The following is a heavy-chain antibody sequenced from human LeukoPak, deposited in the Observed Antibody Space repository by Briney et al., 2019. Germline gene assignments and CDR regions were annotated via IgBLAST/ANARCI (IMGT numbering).Heavy chain of an antibody. CDR3: AREIWNDVDY. V-gene: IGHV3-21*01. CDR1: GFTFSSYS. CDR2: ISSSSSYI. J-gene: IGHJ4*02. D-gene: IGHD1-1*01. Sequence: GGSLRLSCAASGFTFSSYSMNWVRQAPGKGLEWVSSISSSSSYIYYADSVKGRFTISRDNAKNSLYLQVNSLRAEDTAVYYCAREIWNDVDYWGQGTLVTVPS.